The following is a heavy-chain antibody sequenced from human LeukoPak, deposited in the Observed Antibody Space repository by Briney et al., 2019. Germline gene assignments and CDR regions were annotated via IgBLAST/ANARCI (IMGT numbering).Heavy chain of an antibody. CDR3: ARDLHFAFDI. CDR1: GFTFSSYS. V-gene: IGHV3-48*02. J-gene: IGHJ3*02. CDR2: ITRTSDTI. D-gene: IGHD3-3*02. Sequence: GGSLRLSCAASGFTFSSYSMNWVRQAPGKGLEWVSYITRTSDTIYADSVRGRFTISRDNAKNSLYLQMNSLRDEDTAVYHCARDLHFAFDIWGQGTMVTVSS.